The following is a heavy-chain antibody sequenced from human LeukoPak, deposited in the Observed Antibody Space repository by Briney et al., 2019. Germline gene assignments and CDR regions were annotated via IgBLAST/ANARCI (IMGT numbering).Heavy chain of an antibody. Sequence: PGGSLRLSCAASGFTFSDYAMNWVRQAPGKGLEWVSSVSSSNGYIFYADSVRGRFTISRDNAKNSLYLQMNSLRAEDTAVYSCARDDRSTALAGYGVDYWGQGNPGHRLL. D-gene: IGHD6-19*01. CDR1: GFTFSDYA. CDR2: VSSSNGYI. J-gene: IGHJ4*02. CDR3: ARDDRSTALAGYGVDY. V-gene: IGHV3-21*01.